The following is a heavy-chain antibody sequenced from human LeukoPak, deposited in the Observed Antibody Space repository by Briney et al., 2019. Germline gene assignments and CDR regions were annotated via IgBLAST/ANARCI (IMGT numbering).Heavy chain of an antibody. V-gene: IGHV3-23*01. CDR3: AKDGGYCSSTSCYTEYFQH. Sequence: GGSLRLSCAASGFTFSSYAMSWVRQAPGRGLEWVSAISGSGGSTYYADSVKGRFTISRDNSKNTLYLQMNSLRAEDTAVYYCAKDGGYCSSTSCYTEYFQHWGQGTLVTVSS. D-gene: IGHD2-2*02. CDR1: GFTFSSYA. CDR2: ISGSGGST. J-gene: IGHJ1*01.